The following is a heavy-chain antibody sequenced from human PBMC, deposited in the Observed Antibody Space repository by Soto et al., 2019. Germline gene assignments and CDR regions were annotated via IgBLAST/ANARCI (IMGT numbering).Heavy chain of an antibody. CDR3: GRDKSAAVDDNCFDP. J-gene: IGHJ5*02. V-gene: IGHV3-74*01. CDR1: GFTFSSYW. Sequence: EVQLVESGGGLVQPGGSLRLSCAASGFTFSSYWMHWVRQAPGKGLVWVSRINSDGSSTSYADSVKGRFTISRDNAKNTRHQQMSRRSDEETAEYYAGRDKSAAVDDNCFDPWGQGTLVTVSS. D-gene: IGHD5-12*01. CDR2: INSDGSST.